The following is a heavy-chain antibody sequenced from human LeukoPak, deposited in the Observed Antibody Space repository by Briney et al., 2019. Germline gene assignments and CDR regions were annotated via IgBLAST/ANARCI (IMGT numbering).Heavy chain of an antibody. Sequence: SETLSLTCTVSGGSVSSGSYYWSWIRQPPGKGLEWIGYIYYSGSTNYNPSLKSRVTISVDTSKNQFSLELSSVTAADTAVYYCARVNSGKYYYGMDVWGQGTTVTVSS. CDR1: GGSVSSGSYY. CDR2: IYYSGST. CDR3: ARVNSGKYYYGMDV. J-gene: IGHJ6*02. V-gene: IGHV4-61*01. D-gene: IGHD6-19*01.